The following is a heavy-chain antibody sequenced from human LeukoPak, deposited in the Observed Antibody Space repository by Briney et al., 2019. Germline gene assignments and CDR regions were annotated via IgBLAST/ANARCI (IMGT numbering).Heavy chain of an antibody. D-gene: IGHD3-10*01. V-gene: IGHV3-23*01. Sequence: GGSPRLSCAASGFTFSSYGMSWVRQAPGKGLEWVSAISGSGGSTYYADSVKGRFTISRDNSKNTLYLQMNSLRAEDTAVYYCAKDALGSGSYYGYDDAFDIWGQGKMVTVSS. CDR3: AKDALGSGSYYGYDDAFDI. CDR2: ISGSGGST. CDR1: GFTFSSYG. J-gene: IGHJ3*02.